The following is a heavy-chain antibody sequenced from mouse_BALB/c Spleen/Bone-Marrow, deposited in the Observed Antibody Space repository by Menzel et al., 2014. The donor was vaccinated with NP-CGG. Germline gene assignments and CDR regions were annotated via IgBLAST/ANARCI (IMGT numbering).Heavy chain of an antibody. V-gene: IGHV7-3*02. CDR1: GFTFTDYY. CDR3: ARDMGGLLFDS. CDR2: IRNKAYGYTT. D-gene: IGHD1-1*01. Sequence: EVQGVESGGGLVQPGGSLRLSCATSGFTFTDYYVNWVRQPPGKALEWLAFIRNKAYGYTTEYSASVKGRFTISRDNSQNILYLRMNTLRAEDSATYYCARDMGGLLFDSWGQGTTLSVSS. J-gene: IGHJ2*01.